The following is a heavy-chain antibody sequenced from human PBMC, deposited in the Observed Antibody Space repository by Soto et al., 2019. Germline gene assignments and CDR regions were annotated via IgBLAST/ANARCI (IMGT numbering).Heavy chain of an antibody. J-gene: IGHJ4*02. D-gene: IGHD6-13*01. Sequence: EVRLLESGGGLVQPGGSLRLSCAASGFTFSRYAMSWVRQAQGKGLEWVSAISGSGGSTYYADSVKGRFTISRDNSKNTLYLQMNSLRAEDKAVYYCAYSSTPFDYWGQGTLVTVSS. V-gene: IGHV3-23*01. CDR2: ISGSGGST. CDR3: AYSSTPFDY. CDR1: GFTFSRYA.